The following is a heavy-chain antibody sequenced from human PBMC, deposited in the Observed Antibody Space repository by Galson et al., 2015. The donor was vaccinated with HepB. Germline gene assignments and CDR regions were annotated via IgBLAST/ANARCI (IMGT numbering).Heavy chain of an antibody. CDR1: GYSFTSYW. V-gene: IGHV5-51*01. CDR3: ARHLPPEGIVGAEGRWFDP. CDR2: IYPGDSDT. D-gene: IGHD1-26*01. Sequence: QSGAEVKKPGESLKISCKGSGYSFTSYWIGWVRQMPGKGLEWMGIIYPGDSDTRYSPSFQGQVTISADKSISTAYLQWSSLKASDTAMYYCARHLPPEGIVGAEGRWFDPWGQGTLVTVSS. J-gene: IGHJ5*02.